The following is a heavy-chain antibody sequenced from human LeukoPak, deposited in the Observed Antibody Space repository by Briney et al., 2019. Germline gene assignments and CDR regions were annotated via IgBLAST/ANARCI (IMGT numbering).Heavy chain of an antibody. D-gene: IGHD6-19*01. V-gene: IGHV4-61*02. CDR2: IYTSGST. CDR1: GGSISSGSYY. CDR3: ARDLVGSSGWYLGTTHSFHASGYYYMDV. J-gene: IGHJ6*03. Sequence: PSETLSLTCTVSGGSISSGSYYWSWIRQPAGKGLEWIGRIYTSGSTNYNPSLKSRVTISVDTSKNQFSLKLSSVTAADTAVYYCARDLVGSSGWYLGTTHSFHASGYYYMDVWGKGTTVTVSS.